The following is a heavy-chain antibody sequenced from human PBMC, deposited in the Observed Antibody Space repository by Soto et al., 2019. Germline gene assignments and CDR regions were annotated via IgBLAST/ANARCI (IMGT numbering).Heavy chain of an antibody. CDR3: AKPIVLMVYAIRLDAFGI. CDR1: GFTFSSYA. V-gene: IGHV3-23*01. J-gene: IGHJ3*02. D-gene: IGHD2-8*01. CDR2: ISGSGGST. Sequence: GGSLRLSCAASGFTFSSYAMSWVRQAPGKGLEWVSAISGSGGSTYYADSVKGRFTISRDNSKNTLYLQMNSLRAEDTAVYYCAKPIVLMVYAIRLDAFGIWGQGTMVTVSS.